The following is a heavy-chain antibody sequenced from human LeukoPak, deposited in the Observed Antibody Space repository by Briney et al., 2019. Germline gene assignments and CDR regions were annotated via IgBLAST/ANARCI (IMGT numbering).Heavy chain of an antibody. D-gene: IGHD3-3*01. CDR1: GGSISSGSYY. CDR3: ARGEAGVHYDFWPIPYYFDY. CDR2: IYTSGST. V-gene: IGHV4-61*02. Sequence: PSETLSLTCTVSGGSISSGSYYWSWIRQPAGKGLEWIGRIYTSGSTNYNPSLESRVTISIDTSKNQFSLKLSSVTAADTAVYYCARGEAGVHYDFWPIPYYFDYWGQGTLVTVSS. J-gene: IGHJ4*02.